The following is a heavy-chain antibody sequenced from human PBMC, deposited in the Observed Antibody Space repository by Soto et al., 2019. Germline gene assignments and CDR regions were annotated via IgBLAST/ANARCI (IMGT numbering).Heavy chain of an antibody. Sequence: GGSLRLSCAASGFTFSSYGMHWVRQAPGKGLEWVAVIWYDGNNKYYADSVKGRFTISRDNSKNTLYLQMNSLRAEDTAVYYCARDGYSSGWYAGHYYYYGMDVWGQGTTVTVSS. D-gene: IGHD6-19*01. CDR1: GFTFSSYG. CDR3: ARDGYSSGWYAGHYYYYGMDV. J-gene: IGHJ6*02. CDR2: IWYDGNNK. V-gene: IGHV3-33*01.